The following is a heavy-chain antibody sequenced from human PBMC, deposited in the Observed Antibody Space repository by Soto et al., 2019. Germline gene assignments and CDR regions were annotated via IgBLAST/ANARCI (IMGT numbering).Heavy chain of an antibody. Sequence: QVQLVQSAGEVRQPGASVKVSCKASGYTFTSYGITWVRQAPGQGLEWMGWVSPNSGNTRYAQNLQGRVTITTDRFTSIAYMELRSLTSDDTALYYCAREMWTSSGPQNFFDSWGQGALVTVSS. CDR2: VSPNSGNT. V-gene: IGHV1-18*01. D-gene: IGHD2-21*01. CDR3: AREMWTSSGPQNFFDS. CDR1: GYTFTSYG. J-gene: IGHJ4*02.